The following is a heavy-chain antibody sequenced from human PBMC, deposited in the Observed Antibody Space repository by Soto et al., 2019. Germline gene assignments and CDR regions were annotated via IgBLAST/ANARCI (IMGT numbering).Heavy chain of an antibody. D-gene: IGHD4-17*01. J-gene: IGHJ5*02. CDR1: GYTFTSYA. CDR2: INAGNGNT. V-gene: IGHV1-3*01. CDR3: ARGHTVTTFNWFDP. Sequence: ASVKVSCKASGYTFTSYAMHWVRQAPGQRLEWMGWINAGNGNTKYSQKFQGRVTITRDTSASTAYMELSSLRSEDTAVYYCARGHTVTTFNWFDPWGQGTLVTVSS.